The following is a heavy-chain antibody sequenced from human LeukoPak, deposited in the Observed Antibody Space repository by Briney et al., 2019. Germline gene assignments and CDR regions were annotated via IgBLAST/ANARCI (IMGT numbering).Heavy chain of an antibody. CDR3: AKPYGSGSYYNDYYYYGMDV. Sequence: RRSLRLSCAASGFTFDDYTIHWVRQAPGKGLEWVSLISWDGGSTYYADSVKGRFTISRDNSKNSLYLQMNSLRTEDTALYYCAKPYGSGSYYNDYYYYGMDVWGQGTTVTVSS. CDR2: ISWDGGST. J-gene: IGHJ6*02. V-gene: IGHV3-43*01. CDR1: GFTFDDYT. D-gene: IGHD3-10*01.